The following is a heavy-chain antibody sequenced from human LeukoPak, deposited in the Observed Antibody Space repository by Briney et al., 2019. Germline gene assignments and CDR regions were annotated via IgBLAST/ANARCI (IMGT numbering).Heavy chain of an antibody. J-gene: IGHJ4*02. V-gene: IGHV4-59*07. D-gene: IGHD4-17*01. CDR1: GGSISSYY. CDR2: IYYSGST. Sequence: SDTLSLTCTVSGGSISSYYWSWIRQPPGKGLEWIGYIYYSGSTNYNPSLKSRVTISVDTSKNQFSLKLSSVTAADTAVYYCARVGRDYGDYVYYFDYWGQGTLVTVSS. CDR3: ARVGRDYGDYVYYFDY.